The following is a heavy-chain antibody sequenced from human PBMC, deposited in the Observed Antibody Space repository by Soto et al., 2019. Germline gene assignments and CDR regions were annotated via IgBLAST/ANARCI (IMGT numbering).Heavy chain of an antibody. Sequence: PGGSLRLSCAASGFTFSSYAMSWVRQAPGKGLEWVSAISGSGGSTYYADSVKGRFTISRDNSKNTLYLQMNSLRAEDTAVYYCAKDFEGQRTYPFWSGYYLYYYYYGMDVWGQGTTVTVSS. V-gene: IGHV3-23*01. D-gene: IGHD3-3*01. CDR1: GFTFSSYA. J-gene: IGHJ6*02. CDR3: AKDFEGQRTYPFWSGYYLYYYYYGMDV. CDR2: ISGSGGST.